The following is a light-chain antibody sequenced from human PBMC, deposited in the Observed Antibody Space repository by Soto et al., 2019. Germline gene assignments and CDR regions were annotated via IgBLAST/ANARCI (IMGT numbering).Light chain of an antibody. Sequence: EIVLTQSPGTLSLSPGEKATLSCRASQSVGDTFLSWYQQKPGLAPRLLIYGVSNRATGIPDRFSGSGSGTDFILTISRLEPEDFALYYCGQFVSSRTFGQGTKVDIK. CDR2: GVS. CDR1: QSVGDTF. V-gene: IGKV3-20*01. J-gene: IGKJ1*01. CDR3: GQFVSSRT.